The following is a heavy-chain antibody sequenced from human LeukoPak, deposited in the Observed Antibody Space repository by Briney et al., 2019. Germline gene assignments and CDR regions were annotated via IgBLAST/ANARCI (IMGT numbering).Heavy chain of an antibody. CDR1: GGSFSGYY. D-gene: IGHD1-14*01. J-gene: IGHJ4*02. CDR3: ARGWYKIPYYFDY. Sequence: SETLSLTCAVYGGSFSGYYWSWIRQPPGKGLEGIGEINHSGSTNYNPSLKSRVTISVDTSKNQFSLKLSSVTAADTAVYYCARGWYKIPYYFDYWGQGTLVTVSS. V-gene: IGHV4-34*01. CDR2: INHSGST.